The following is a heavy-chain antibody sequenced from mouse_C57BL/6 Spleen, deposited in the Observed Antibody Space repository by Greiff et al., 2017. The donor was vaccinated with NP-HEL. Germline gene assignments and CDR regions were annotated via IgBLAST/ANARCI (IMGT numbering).Heavy chain of an antibody. CDR2: ISDGGSYT. J-gene: IGHJ4*01. CDR3: ARESFITTVVATSSY. Sequence: EVMLVESGGGLVKPGGSLKLSCAASGFTFSSYAMSWVRQTPEKRLEWVATISDGGSYTYYPDNVKGRFTISRDNAKNNLYLQMSHLKSEDTAMYYCARESFITTVVATSSYWGQGTSVTVSS. D-gene: IGHD1-1*01. CDR1: GFTFSSYA. V-gene: IGHV5-4*01.